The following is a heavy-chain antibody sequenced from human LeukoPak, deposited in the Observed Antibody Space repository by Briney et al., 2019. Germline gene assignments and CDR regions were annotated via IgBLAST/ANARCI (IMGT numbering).Heavy chain of an antibody. CDR1: GFTFSSYS. V-gene: IGHV3-48*01. J-gene: IGHJ4*02. Sequence: GGSLRLSCAASGFTFSSYSMNWVRQAPGKGLEWVSYISSSSRTIYDADSVKGRFTISRDNARNSLYLQMNSLRAEDTAVYYCAREASSGGHYFDYWGQGTLVTVSS. D-gene: IGHD6-19*01. CDR3: AREASSGGHYFDY. CDR2: ISSSSRTI.